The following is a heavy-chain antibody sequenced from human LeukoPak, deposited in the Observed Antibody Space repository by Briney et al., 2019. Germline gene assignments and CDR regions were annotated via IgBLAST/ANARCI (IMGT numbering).Heavy chain of an antibody. Sequence: PGGALRLSCVVSGFSFSYYWRHWVRKAPGKGLGWVSGIKTDGSDRRYADFVKGRFTISRDNAKNTLYLQMNSLRAEDTAVYYCIRDFLTVTTNDYWGQGTLVTVSS. CDR1: GFSFSYYW. CDR2: IKTDGSDR. D-gene: IGHD4-11*01. J-gene: IGHJ4*02. V-gene: IGHV3-74*01. CDR3: IRDFLTVTTNDY.